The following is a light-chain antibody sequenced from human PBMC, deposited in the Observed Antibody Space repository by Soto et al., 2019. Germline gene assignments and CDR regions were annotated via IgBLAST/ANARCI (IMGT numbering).Light chain of an antibody. CDR1: QGINNN. Sequence: DIQMTQSPSSLSASVGDRVTITCRASQGINNNLAWFQQKPGKAPKSLIYAASILQSGVPLKFSGSGFGTDFTLTITSLQPEDFATYYCQQYYAEPFTFGPGTNVDIK. J-gene: IGKJ3*01. CDR3: QQYYAEPFT. CDR2: AAS. V-gene: IGKV1-16*02.